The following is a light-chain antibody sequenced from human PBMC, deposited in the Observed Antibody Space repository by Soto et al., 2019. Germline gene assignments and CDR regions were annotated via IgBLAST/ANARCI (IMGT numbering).Light chain of an antibody. V-gene: IGLV1-44*01. CDR3: STCDDSLNGWV. Sequence: QSVLTQPPSVSGTPGLRVTISCSGGISNIGKDTVNWYQQLPGTAPKLLMFNDDKRPSGVPDRFSGSRSGTSASLAISGLQSDDEAVYYCSTCDDSLNGWVFGGGTKLTVL. CDR2: NDD. J-gene: IGLJ3*02. CDR1: ISNIGKDT.